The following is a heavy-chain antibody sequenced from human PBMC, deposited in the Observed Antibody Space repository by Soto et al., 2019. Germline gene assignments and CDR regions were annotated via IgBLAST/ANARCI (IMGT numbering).Heavy chain of an antibody. D-gene: IGHD1-1*01. CDR1: GFTFDDYA. CDR2: ISWNSGSI. CDR3: ARRLEHYYYYGMDV. J-gene: IGHJ6*02. V-gene: IGHV3-9*01. Sequence: LRLSCAASGFTFDDYAMHWVRQAPGKGLEWVSGISWNSGSIGYADSVKGRFTISRDNAKNSLYLQMNSLRAEDTALYYCARRLEHYYYYGMDVWGQGTTVTVSS.